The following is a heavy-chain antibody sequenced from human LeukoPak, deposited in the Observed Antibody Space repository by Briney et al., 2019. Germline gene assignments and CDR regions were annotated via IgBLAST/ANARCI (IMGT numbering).Heavy chain of an antibody. J-gene: IGHJ5*02. D-gene: IGHD2-15*01. CDR3: ARDRLRLGYERTNWFDP. CDR1: GYTFTGYY. CDR2: INPNSGGT. Sequence: ASVKVSCKASGYTFTGYYLHWVRQAPGQGLEWMGWINPNSGGTNYAQNFRGRVTMTRDTSFSTAYMELSRLRSDDTAVYYCARDRLRLGYERTNWFDPWGQGTLVTVSS. V-gene: IGHV1-2*02.